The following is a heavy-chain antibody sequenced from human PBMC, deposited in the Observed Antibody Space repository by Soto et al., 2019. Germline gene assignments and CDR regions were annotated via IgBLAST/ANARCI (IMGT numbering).Heavy chain of an antibody. V-gene: IGHV1-18*04. D-gene: IGHD3-22*01. J-gene: IGHJ4*02. CDR2: ISPYNGNT. CDR3: ARDHYYFDSSGYYDF. Sequence: QIRLVQSGAEVKKPGASVRVSCETSGYPFVSSGSSWVRQAPGQGREWMGWISPYNGNTNYAEKFKDRVPLTTDTSTDTAFLDLRSLTSDDTAVDVWARDHYYFDSSGYYDFWGQGTLVTVSS. CDR1: GYPFVSSG.